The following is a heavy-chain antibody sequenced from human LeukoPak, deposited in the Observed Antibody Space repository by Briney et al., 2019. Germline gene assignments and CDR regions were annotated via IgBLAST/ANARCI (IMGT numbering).Heavy chain of an antibody. D-gene: IGHD1-26*01. CDR2: NYPGESDT. V-gene: IGHV5-51*01. CDR1: GYSFPSFW. J-gene: IGHJ6*02. Sequence: GESLKISCKGSGYSFPSFWIGWVRQVPGQGPGWVGSNYPGESDTTYSPSFQAQVTISADKSISTAYLQWSSLKASDTAMYYCARHRIVGATGNSLRYYGMDVWGQGTTVTVSS. CDR3: ARHRIVGATGNSLRYYGMDV.